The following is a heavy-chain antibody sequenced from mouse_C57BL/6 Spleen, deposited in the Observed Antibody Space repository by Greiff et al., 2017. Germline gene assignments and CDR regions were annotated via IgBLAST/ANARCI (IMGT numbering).Heavy chain of an antibody. CDR1: GFTFSSYT. V-gene: IGHV5-9*01. CDR2: ISGGGGNT. Sequence: EVKLMESGGGLVKPGGSLKLSCAASGFTFSSYTMSWVRQTPEKRLEWVATISGGGGNTYYPASVKGRFTISRDNAKNTLYLQMSSLRSEDTALYYCARRYGNYVYFDYWGRGTTLTVSS. CDR3: ARRYGNYVYFDY. J-gene: IGHJ2*01. D-gene: IGHD2-1*01.